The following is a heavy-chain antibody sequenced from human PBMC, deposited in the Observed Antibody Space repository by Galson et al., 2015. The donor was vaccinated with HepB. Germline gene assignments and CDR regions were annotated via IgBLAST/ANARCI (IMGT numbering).Heavy chain of an antibody. CDR1: GYTFTDYG. V-gene: IGHV1-18*01. J-gene: IGHJ4*02. Sequence: SVKVSCKASGYTFTDYGVSWVRQAPGQGLEWMGRISAYNGRTNYAQNFQDRVTMATDTSTNTAYMELTSLRSDDTAVYYCARDRSSSSLWGQGTLVTVSS. CDR2: ISAYNGRT. D-gene: IGHD6-6*01. CDR3: ARDRSSSSL.